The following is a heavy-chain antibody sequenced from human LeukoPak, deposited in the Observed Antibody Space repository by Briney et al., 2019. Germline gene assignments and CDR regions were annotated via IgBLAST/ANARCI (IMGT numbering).Heavy chain of an antibody. CDR1: GYSFTSYW. CDR2: IYPGDSDI. J-gene: IGHJ3*02. V-gene: IGHV5-51*01. Sequence: GESLKISCKGSGYSFTSYWLGWVRQMPGKGLEWMGIIYPGDSDIRYSPSFQGQVTISVDKPITTAYLQWSSLKASDTAMYYCARHVKMATILHAFDIWGQGTMVTVSS. D-gene: IGHD5-24*01. CDR3: ARHVKMATILHAFDI.